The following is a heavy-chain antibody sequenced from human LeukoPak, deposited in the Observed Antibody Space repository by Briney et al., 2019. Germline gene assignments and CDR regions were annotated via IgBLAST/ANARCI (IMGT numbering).Heavy chain of an antibody. Sequence: PGGSLRLSCAASGFTVSSNYMTWVRQAPGKGLEWVSLIYSGDSTYYADSVKGRFTMSRDNSKNTLYLQMNGLRVEDTAVYYCARDGRWLQLAPDAFDIWGQGTMVTVSS. CDR3: ARDGRWLQLAPDAFDI. V-gene: IGHV3-66*01. CDR2: IYSGDST. J-gene: IGHJ3*02. D-gene: IGHD5-24*01. CDR1: GFTVSSNY.